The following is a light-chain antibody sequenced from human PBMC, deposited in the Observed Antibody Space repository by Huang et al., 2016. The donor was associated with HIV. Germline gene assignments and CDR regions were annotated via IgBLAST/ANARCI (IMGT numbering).Light chain of an antibody. J-gene: IGKJ2*03. CDR2: GAS. CDR1: QNIRNN. CDR3: QHHNNWPPYS. V-gene: IGKV3-15*01. Sequence: EIVMTQSPATLSVSPGERATLSCRASQNIRNNLAWYQQRPGQAPRLLIYGASTRPTGIPARFSGSGSGKEFTLTINSLQSEDFAIYYCQHHNNWPPYSFGRGTRLEIK.